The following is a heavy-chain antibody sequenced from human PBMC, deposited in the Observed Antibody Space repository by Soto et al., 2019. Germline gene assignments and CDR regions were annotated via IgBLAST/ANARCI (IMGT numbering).Heavy chain of an antibody. Sequence: QITLKESGPTLVKPTQTLTLTCTFSGFSLSTRGVGVGWIRQPPGKALEWLALIYWDDDEGNSPSLKSRLTITKVTSKRQLVLTTTNRDTADTATYYCAHRPRGYSYHFDCWGQGTLVTVS. CDR1: GFSLSTRGVG. CDR2: IYWDDDE. J-gene: IGHJ4*02. V-gene: IGHV2-5*02. CDR3: AHRPRGYSYHFDC. D-gene: IGHD5-18*01.